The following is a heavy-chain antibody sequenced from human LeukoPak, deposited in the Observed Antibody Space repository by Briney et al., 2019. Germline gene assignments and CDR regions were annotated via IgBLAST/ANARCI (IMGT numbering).Heavy chain of an antibody. CDR2: IYTIGST. D-gene: IGHD6-13*01. V-gene: IGHV4-4*07. Sequence: SETLSLTCTVSGGSISSYYWSWIRQPAGKGLEWIGRIYTIGSTNYNPSLKSRVTMSVDTSKNQFSLKLSSVTAADTAVYYCAREVGVGSSWYSNYYYYMDVWGKGTTVTASS. CDR3: AREVGVGSSWYSNYYYYMDV. J-gene: IGHJ6*03. CDR1: GGSISSYY.